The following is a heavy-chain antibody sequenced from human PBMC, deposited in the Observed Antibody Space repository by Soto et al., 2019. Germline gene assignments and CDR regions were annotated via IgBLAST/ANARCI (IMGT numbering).Heavy chain of an antibody. D-gene: IGHD3-10*01. J-gene: IGHJ6*03. Sequence: PSETLSLTCTVSGGSISSYYWSWIRQPTGKGLEWIGYIYYSGSTNYNPSLKSRVTISVDTSKNQFSLKLSSVTAADTAVYYCARVGPSTTSVYYYYYMDVWGKGTTVTVSS. CDR2: IYYSGST. CDR3: ARVGPSTTSVYYYYYMDV. CDR1: GGSISSYY. V-gene: IGHV4-59*01.